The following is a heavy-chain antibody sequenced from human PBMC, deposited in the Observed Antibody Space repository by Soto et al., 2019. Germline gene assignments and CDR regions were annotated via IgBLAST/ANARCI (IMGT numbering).Heavy chain of an antibody. D-gene: IGHD6-13*01. CDR1: GYTFTHYA. V-gene: IGHV1-3*01. J-gene: IGHJ5*02. Sequence: QVKLVQSGAEVKKPGASVKVSCTASGYTFTHYAIQWVRHAPGQRLEWMGFINAGSGNTKYSQTFQGRLTFTKDTSASTAYMDLSSMRSEDTAIYYCARGLAADGAWGQGTLVTVSS. CDR3: ARGLAADGA. CDR2: INAGSGNT.